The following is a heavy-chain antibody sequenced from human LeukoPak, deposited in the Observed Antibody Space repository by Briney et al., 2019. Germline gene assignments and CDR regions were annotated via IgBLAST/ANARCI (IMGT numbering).Heavy chain of an antibody. CDR2: ITGNGGTT. CDR3: AKYDYGPLGMEV. CDR1: GFTFSTYS. J-gene: IGHJ6*02. V-gene: IGHV3-23*01. Sequence: GGSLRLSCTTSGFTFSTYSMSWVRQAPGKGLEWVSAITGNGGTTYYADADDVEGRFSSSRDNSKNTLYLQINRLRAEDTAVYYCAKYDYGPLGMEVWGQGTTVTVPS. D-gene: IGHD4-17*01.